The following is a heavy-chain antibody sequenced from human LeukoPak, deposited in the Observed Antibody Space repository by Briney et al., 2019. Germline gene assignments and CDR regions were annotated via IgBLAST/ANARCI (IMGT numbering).Heavy chain of an antibody. CDR3: ARDTYSSSSGSGDY. J-gene: IGHJ4*02. V-gene: IGHV3-33*01. Sequence: GKSLRLSCAASGFTFSSYGMQCVRQAPGKGLEWVAVIWYDGRNKHYADSVKGRFTISRDNARNTLFLQMNSLRAEDTAVYYCARDTYSSSSGSGDYWGQGTLVTASS. CDR1: GFTFSSYG. CDR2: IWYDGRNK. D-gene: IGHD6-13*01.